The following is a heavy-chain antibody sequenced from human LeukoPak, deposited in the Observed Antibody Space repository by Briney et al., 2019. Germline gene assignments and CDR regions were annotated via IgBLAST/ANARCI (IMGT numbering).Heavy chain of an antibody. J-gene: IGHJ4*02. CDR3: ARDRSVNDY. CDR2: ISAYNGKT. V-gene: IGHV1-18*01. Sequence: ASVKVSCKASGYTFTTYGMSWVRQAPGQGLEWMGWISAYNGKTNNVQKFQDRVSMTIDTSTSTAYMELRSLRSDDTAMYYCARDRSVNDYWGQGTLVTVSS. CDR1: GYTFTTYG. D-gene: IGHD3-3*01.